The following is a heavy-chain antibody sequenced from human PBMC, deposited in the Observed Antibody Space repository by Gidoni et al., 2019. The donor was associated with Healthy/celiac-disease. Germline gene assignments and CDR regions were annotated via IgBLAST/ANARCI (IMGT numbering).Heavy chain of an antibody. CDR2: IWYDGSNK. CDR1: GFTFSSYG. Sequence: QVQLVESGGGVVQPGRSLRLPCAASGFTFSSYGMHRGRPAPGKGLEWVAVIWYDGSNKYYADSVKGRFTISRDNSKNTLYLQMNSLRAEDTAVYYWARDGLERPGGRDYYFDYWGQGTLVTVSS. D-gene: IGHD1-1*01. J-gene: IGHJ4*02. CDR3: ARDGLERPGGRDYYFDY. V-gene: IGHV3-33*01.